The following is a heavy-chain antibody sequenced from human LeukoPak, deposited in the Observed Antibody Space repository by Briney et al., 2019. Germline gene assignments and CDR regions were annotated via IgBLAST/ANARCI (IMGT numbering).Heavy chain of an antibody. CDR3: ARGAIYYGSEEQTFDY. CDR1: GGSISSFY. Sequence: PSETLSLTCTVSGGSISSFYWSWIRQPAGKGLEWIGRIYTSGNTNYNPSLKSRVTMSVDTSKNQFSLKLSSVTAADTAVYYCARGAIYYGSEEQTFDYRGQGTLVTVSS. J-gene: IGHJ4*02. D-gene: IGHD3-10*01. CDR2: IYTSGNT. V-gene: IGHV4-4*07.